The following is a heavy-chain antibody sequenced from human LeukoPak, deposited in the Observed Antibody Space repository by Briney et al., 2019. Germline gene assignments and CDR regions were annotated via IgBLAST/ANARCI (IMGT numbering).Heavy chain of an antibody. CDR1: GGSFNSYY. J-gene: IGHJ4*02. V-gene: IGHV4-59*01. CDR2: IYSSGST. CDR3: ARGRANYDSTGYYY. Sequence: SETLSLTCSVSGGSFNSYYWTWIRQPPGKGLEWIGYIYSSGSTKYNPSLKSRVTITIDTSKNQFSLKLSSVTAADTAVYYCARGRANYDSTGYYYWGQGILVTVSS. D-gene: IGHD3-22*01.